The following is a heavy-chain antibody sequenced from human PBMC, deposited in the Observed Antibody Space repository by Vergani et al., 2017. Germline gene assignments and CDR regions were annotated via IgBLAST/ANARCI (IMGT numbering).Heavy chain of an antibody. Sequence: EVQVVESGGGLVQPGGSLRLSCAASGFIFSDHYMDWVRQAPGKGLEWVGRIRNKANDYTTQYAASVKGRFTISRDDSKDSAFLLVNNLKTEDTAVYFCYTDYHDYWGQGTLVTVSS. J-gene: IGHJ4*02. V-gene: IGHV3-72*01. CDR1: GFIFSDHY. D-gene: IGHD2-2*02. CDR3: YTDYHDY. CDR2: IRNKANDYTT.